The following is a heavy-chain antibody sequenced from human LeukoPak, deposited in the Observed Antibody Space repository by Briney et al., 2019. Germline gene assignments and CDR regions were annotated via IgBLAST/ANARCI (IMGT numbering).Heavy chain of an antibody. D-gene: IGHD2-21*01. CDR1: GGSISSGGYY. V-gene: IGHV4-31*03. Sequence: PSETLSPTCTVSGGSISSGGYYWSWIRQHPGKGLEWIGYLYYTGTTYYNPSLKSRIIISVDTSKTQFSLRLSSVSAADTAIYYCARDLGVRGMDVWGQGTTVTVSS. CDR2: LYYTGTT. J-gene: IGHJ6*02. CDR3: ARDLGVRGMDV.